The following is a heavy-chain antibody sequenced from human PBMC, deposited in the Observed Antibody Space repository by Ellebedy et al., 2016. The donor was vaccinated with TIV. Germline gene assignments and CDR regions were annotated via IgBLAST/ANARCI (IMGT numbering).Heavy chain of an antibody. CDR3: AKEERSGNWYFDL. CDR1: GFTFSSYA. J-gene: IGHJ2*01. CDR2: VGFAGST. D-gene: IGHD3-3*01. V-gene: IGHV3-23*01. Sequence: GESLKISCAGTGFTFSSYAMSWVRQAPGQGLAWVSTVGFAGSTHYADAVKCRFTVSRDNSKNTLYLQINSLRAEDTAVYYCAKEERSGNWYFDLWGRGTLVTVSS.